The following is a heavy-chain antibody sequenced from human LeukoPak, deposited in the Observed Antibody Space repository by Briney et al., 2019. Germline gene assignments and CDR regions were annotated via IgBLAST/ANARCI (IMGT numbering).Heavy chain of an antibody. CDR2: FYYSGST. D-gene: IGHD6-13*01. V-gene: IGHV4-59*01. CDR3: ARGSIAASQRSHCFDP. Sequence: AETLSLTCSASACSICSYYWSWFRQPPGTGLYWIGYFYYSGSTNYNPSLKCRVTISVDTSKDQFSLNLSSVTAADAAVYYCARGSIAASQRSHCFDPWGQGTLVTVSS. J-gene: IGHJ5*02. CDR1: ACSICSYY.